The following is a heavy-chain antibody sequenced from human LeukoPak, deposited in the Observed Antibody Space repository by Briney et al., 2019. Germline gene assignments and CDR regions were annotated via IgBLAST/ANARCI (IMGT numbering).Heavy chain of an antibody. CDR1: GGSISSYY. CDR3: AREVIVVVPAAIDGTYYFDY. V-gene: IGHV4-59*12. D-gene: IGHD2-2*02. Sequence: SETLSLTCTVSGGSISSYYWSWIRQPPGKALEWIGYIYYSGSANYNPSLKSRVTMSVDSSKNQFSLKLSSVTAADTAVYYCAREVIVVVPAAIDGTYYFDYWGQGTLVTVSS. J-gene: IGHJ4*02. CDR2: IYYSGSA.